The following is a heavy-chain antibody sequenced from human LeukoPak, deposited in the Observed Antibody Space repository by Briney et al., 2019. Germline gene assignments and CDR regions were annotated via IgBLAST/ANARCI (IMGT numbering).Heavy chain of an antibody. CDR3: AKARDSANYYFDS. J-gene: IGHJ4*01. Sequence: PGGSLRLSCLGSGFPFRSYDMHWVCQAPGKGPEWVAYIQDEGITKNYGDSVKGRFDISRDNSKNTVYLDMASLTVADTALYYCAKARDSANYYFDSWGHGTLVIVSS. V-gene: IGHV3-30*02. CDR1: GFPFRSYD. CDR2: IQDEGITK. D-gene: IGHD1-26*01.